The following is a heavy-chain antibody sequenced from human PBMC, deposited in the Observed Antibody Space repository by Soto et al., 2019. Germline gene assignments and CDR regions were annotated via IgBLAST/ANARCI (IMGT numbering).Heavy chain of an antibody. CDR1: GYTFTDHY. CDR3: ARQGFSKHYFYAADV. Sequence: ASVKVSCKSSGYTFTDHYIHWVRQAPGPGLEWMGWINPKSGGTNYAQKFQGRVTMTRDTSISTAYLDLSGLSSNDTATYFCARQGFSKHYFYAADVWGQGTTVTVSS. V-gene: IGHV1-2*02. D-gene: IGHD6-13*01. CDR2: INPKSGGT. J-gene: IGHJ6*02.